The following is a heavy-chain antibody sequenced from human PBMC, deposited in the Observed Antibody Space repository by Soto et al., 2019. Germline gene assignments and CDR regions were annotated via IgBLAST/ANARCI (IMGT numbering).Heavy chain of an antibody. J-gene: IGHJ6*02. CDR3: ARGRGSGSSFYYYGMDV. CDR1: GGSISSYY. D-gene: IGHD3-10*01. V-gene: IGHV4-59*01. CDR2: IYYSGST. Sequence: SETLSLTCPVSGGSISSYYWSWIRQPPGKGLEWIGYIYYSGSTNYNPSLKSRVTISVDTSKNQFSLKLSSVTAADTAVYYCARGRGSGSSFYYYGMDVWGQGTTVTVSS.